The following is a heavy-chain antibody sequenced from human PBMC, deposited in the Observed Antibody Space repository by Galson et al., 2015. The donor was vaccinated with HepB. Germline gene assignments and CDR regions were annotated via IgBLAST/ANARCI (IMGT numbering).Heavy chain of an antibody. D-gene: IGHD4-11*01. CDR2: ISNSGDST. CDR1: GIIFNFYA. V-gene: IGHV3-23*01. CDR3: AKDYREHGMDV. J-gene: IGHJ6*02. Sequence: SLRLSCAASGIIFNFYAMSWVRQAPGKRLEWLSIISNSGDSTYYADSVKGRFTISRDNSKNTVYLQMNSLRAEDTAIYYCAKDYREHGMDVWGQGTTVTVSS.